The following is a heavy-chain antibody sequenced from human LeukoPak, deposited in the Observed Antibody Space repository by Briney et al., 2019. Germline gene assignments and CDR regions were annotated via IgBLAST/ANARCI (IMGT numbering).Heavy chain of an antibody. CDR3: ARDSGTTGEVKFDP. V-gene: IGHV4-4*07. Sequence: SETLSLTCTASGGSISSYYWSWIRQPAGKGLEWIGRISGSGTITYNPALQSRLTISIDTSKNQFSLKLMSVTAADTAVYYCARDSGTTGEVKFDPWGQGTLVTVSS. D-gene: IGHD3-10*01. J-gene: IGHJ5*02. CDR2: ISGSGTI. CDR1: GGSISSYY.